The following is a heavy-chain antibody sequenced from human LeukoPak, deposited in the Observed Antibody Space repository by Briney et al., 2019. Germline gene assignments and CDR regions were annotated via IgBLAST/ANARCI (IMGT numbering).Heavy chain of an antibody. Sequence: ASVKVSCKASGYTFTTYYMHWMRQAPGQGPEWMGIINPRGGSTDYSQKFQGRITMTSDASTSTVYMELSSLRSDDTAVYFCARVGSAAATADYWGQGTLVTVSS. V-gene: IGHV1-46*01. CDR3: ARVGSAAATADY. J-gene: IGHJ4*02. CDR2: INPRGGST. CDR1: GYTFTTYY. D-gene: IGHD6-25*01.